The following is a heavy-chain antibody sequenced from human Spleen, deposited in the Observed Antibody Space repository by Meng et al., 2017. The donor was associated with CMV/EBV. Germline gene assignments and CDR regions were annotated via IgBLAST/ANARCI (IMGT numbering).Heavy chain of an antibody. D-gene: IGHD3-16*01. CDR2: ISGSGGST. CDR3: AKGGESYGMDV. Sequence: GESLKISCAASGFTFSSYAMSWVRQAPGKGLEWVSAISGSGGSTYYADSVKGRFTISRDNSKNTLYLQMNSLRAEDTAVYYCAKGGESYGMDVWGQGTTVTVSS. CDR1: GFTFSSYA. J-gene: IGHJ6*02. V-gene: IGHV3-23*01.